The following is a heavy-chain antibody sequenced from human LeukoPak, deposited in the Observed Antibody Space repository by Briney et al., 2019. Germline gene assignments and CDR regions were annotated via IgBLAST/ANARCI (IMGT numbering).Heavy chain of an antibody. CDR3: ARGTYDSSGYYFGFDY. V-gene: IGHV3-9*03. CDR2: ISWNSGSI. J-gene: IGHJ4*02. CDR1: GFTFSNYA. D-gene: IGHD3-22*01. Sequence: GGSLRLSCAASGFTFSNYAMSWVRQAPGKGLEWVSGISWNSGSIGYADSVKGRFTISRDNAKNSLYLQMNSLRAEDMALYYCARGTYDSSGYYFGFDYWGQGTLVTVSS.